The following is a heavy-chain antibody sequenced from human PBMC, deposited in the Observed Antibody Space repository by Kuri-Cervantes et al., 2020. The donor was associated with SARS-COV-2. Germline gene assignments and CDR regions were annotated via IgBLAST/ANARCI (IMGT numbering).Heavy chain of an antibody. CDR1: GGSISSSTYD. CDR2: VYYSGST. Sequence: SETLSLTCTVSGGSISSSTYDWTWIRQPPGKGLEWIGYVYYSGSTNYNPSLKSRVTISVDTSKNQLSLNVSSVTAADTAVYYCARGMAEVSYYFDYWGQGTLVTVSS. CDR3: ARGMAEVSYYFDY. D-gene: IGHD5-24*01. J-gene: IGHJ4*02. V-gene: IGHV4-61*05.